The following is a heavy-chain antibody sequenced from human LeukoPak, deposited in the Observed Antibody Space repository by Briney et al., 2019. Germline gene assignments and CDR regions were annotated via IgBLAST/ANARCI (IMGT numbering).Heavy chain of an antibody. D-gene: IGHD3-3*01. CDR3: ARLSIFGVVPDY. CDR1: GGSISTSSYY. Sequence: SETLSLTCTVSGGSISTSSYYWGWLRQPPGTGLEWVGSMYYSGSTYYNPSLKSRVTISVDTSKNQFSLKLSFVTAADTAVYYCARLSIFGVVPDYWGQGTLVTVSS. CDR2: MYYSGST. V-gene: IGHV4-39*01. J-gene: IGHJ4*02.